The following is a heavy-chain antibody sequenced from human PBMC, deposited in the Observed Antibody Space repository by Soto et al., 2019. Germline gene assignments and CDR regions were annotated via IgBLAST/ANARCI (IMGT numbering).Heavy chain of an antibody. CDR3: ARVEVRVGATLVQYFDY. Sequence: SETLSLTCTVSGGSISSGGNYWSWIRQHPGQGLEWIGYIYYSGSTYYNPSLKSRVTISVDTSKNQFSLKLSSVTAADTAVYYCARVEVRVGATLVQYFDYWGQGTLVTVSS. J-gene: IGHJ4*02. CDR2: IYYSGST. V-gene: IGHV4-31*03. CDR1: GGSISSGGNY. D-gene: IGHD1-26*01.